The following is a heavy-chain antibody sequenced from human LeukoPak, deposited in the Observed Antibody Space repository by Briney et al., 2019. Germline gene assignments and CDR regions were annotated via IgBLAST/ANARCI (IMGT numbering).Heavy chain of an antibody. V-gene: IGHV1-18*01. CDR2: ISAYNGNT. D-gene: IGHD5-18*01. Sequence: ASVKVSCKASGYTFTSYGISWVRQAPGQGLEWMGWISAYNGNTNYAQKLQGRVTMTTDTSTSTAYMELRSLRSDDTAVYYCARSGELIQLWFVDAFDIWGQGTMVTVSS. CDR3: ARSGELIQLWFVDAFDI. J-gene: IGHJ3*02. CDR1: GYTFTSYG.